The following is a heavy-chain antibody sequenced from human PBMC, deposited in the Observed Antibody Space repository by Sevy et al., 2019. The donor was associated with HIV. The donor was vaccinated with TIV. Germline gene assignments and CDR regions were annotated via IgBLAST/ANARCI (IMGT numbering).Heavy chain of an antibody. V-gene: IGHV1-24*01. Sequence: ASVKVSCKVSGYTLTELSMHWVRQAPGKGLEWMGGFDPEDGETIYAQTFQGRVTMTEDTSTDTAYMELSSLRSEDTAVYYCATVPPNYDFWSGYWKYYFDYWGQGTLVTVSS. CDR1: GYTLTELS. J-gene: IGHJ4*02. CDR2: FDPEDGET. D-gene: IGHD3-3*01. CDR3: ATVPPNYDFWSGYWKYYFDY.